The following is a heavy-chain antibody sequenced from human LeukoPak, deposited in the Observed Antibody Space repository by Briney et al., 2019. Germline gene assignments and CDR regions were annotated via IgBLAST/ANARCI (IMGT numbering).Heavy chain of an antibody. Sequence: PGRSLRPSCAASGFTFDDYAMHWVRQAPGKGLEWVSGISWNSGSIGYADSVKGRFTISRDNAKNSLYLQMNSLRAEGTALYYCAKRMGPSIAAADLDYWGQGTLVIVSS. CDR2: ISWNSGSI. CDR3: AKRMGPSIAAADLDY. V-gene: IGHV3-9*01. CDR1: GFTFDDYA. J-gene: IGHJ4*02. D-gene: IGHD6-13*01.